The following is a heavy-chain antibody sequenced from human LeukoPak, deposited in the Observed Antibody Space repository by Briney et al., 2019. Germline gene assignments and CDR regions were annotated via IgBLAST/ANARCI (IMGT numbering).Heavy chain of an antibody. D-gene: IGHD1-26*01. CDR2: IYHSGST. V-gene: IGHV4-4*02. CDR1: GGSISSSNW. Sequence: SETLSLTCAVSGGSISSSNWWSWVRQPPGKGLEWIGEIYHSGSTNYNPSLKRRDTISGDKSKKPVSLNLGSVTAADTAVYYCAKASVGARFFDPWGQGTMVTVSS. CDR3: AKASVGARFFDP. J-gene: IGHJ5*02.